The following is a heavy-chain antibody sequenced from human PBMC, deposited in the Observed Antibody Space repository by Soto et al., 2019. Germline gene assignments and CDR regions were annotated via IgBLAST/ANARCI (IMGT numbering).Heavy chain of an antibody. D-gene: IGHD2-2*01. Sequence: ASVKVSCKASGYTFTSYDINWVRQATGQGLEWMGWMNPNSGNTGYAQKFQGRVTMTRNTYISTAYMELSSLRSEDTAVYYCARGRTYCSSTSCLYYFDYWGQGTLVTVSS. CDR2: MNPNSGNT. V-gene: IGHV1-8*01. CDR1: GYTFTSYD. J-gene: IGHJ4*02. CDR3: ARGRTYCSSTSCLYYFDY.